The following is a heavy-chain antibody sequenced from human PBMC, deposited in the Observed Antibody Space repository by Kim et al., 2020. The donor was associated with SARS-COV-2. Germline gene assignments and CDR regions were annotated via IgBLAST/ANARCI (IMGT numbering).Heavy chain of an antibody. Sequence: SETLSLTCTVSGYSISSGYYWGWIRQPPGKGLEWIGSIYHSGSTYYNPSLKSRVTISVDTSKNQFSLKLSSVTAADTAVYYCARQDGSGSYYLFDPWGQGTLVTVSS. CDR3: ARQDGSGSYYLFDP. J-gene: IGHJ5*02. CDR2: IYHSGST. CDR1: GYSISSGYY. V-gene: IGHV4-38-2*02. D-gene: IGHD3-10*01.